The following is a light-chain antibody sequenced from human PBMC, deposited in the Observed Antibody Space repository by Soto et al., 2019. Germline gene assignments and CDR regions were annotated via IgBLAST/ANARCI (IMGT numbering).Light chain of an antibody. J-gene: IGLJ1*01. CDR2: TNN. V-gene: IGLV1-44*01. CDR1: TSNIGSNP. Sequence: QSVPTQPPSVSGTPGQTVTISCSGSTSNIGSNPVNWYQQLPGTAPRLLISTNNQRPSGVPDRFSGSRSGTSASLAISGLQSEDEADYYCAAWDDRLNGPSYVFGTGTKVTVL. CDR3: AAWDDRLNGPSYV.